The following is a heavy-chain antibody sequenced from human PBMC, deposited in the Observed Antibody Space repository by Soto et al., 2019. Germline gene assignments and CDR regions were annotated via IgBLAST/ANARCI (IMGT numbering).Heavy chain of an antibody. CDR2: IGGSGGST. Sequence: GGSLRLSCAASGFTFSSYAMSWVRQPPGKGLEWVSAIGGSGGSTYYADSVKGRFTIARDNSKSTLYLQMNGLRAEDTAVYYCAKHEITLRIQLWYGGFDYWGQGTLVTVSS. CDR1: GFTFSSYA. J-gene: IGHJ4*02. D-gene: IGHD5-18*01. V-gene: IGHV3-23*01. CDR3: AKHEITLRIQLWYGGFDY.